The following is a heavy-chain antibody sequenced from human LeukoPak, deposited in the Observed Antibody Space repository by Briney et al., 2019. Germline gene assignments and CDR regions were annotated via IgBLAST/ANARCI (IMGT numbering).Heavy chain of an antibody. D-gene: IGHD2-2*01. J-gene: IGHJ4*02. V-gene: IGHV3-33*01. Sequence: GRSLRLSFAASGFPFSSYGMHWVRPAPGKGLGWVAVIWYDGSNKYYADSVKGRFTISRDNSKNTLYLQMNSLRAEDTAVYYCARVVYCSSTSCPFDYWGQGTLVTVSS. CDR2: IWYDGSNK. CDR3: ARVVYCSSTSCPFDY. CDR1: GFPFSSYG.